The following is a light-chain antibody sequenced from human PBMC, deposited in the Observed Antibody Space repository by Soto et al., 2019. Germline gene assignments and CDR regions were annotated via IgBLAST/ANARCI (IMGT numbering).Light chain of an antibody. CDR3: QQSGTSPPVA. J-gene: IGKJ4*01. V-gene: IGKV3-11*01. CDR1: QSVSSY. Sequence: EIVLTQSPATLSLSPGERATLSCRASQSVSSYLAWYQQKPGQAPRLLIYDASNRATGIPARFSGSGSGTDFTLTISSLEPEDFAVYYCQQSGTSPPVAFGGGTKVDIK. CDR2: DAS.